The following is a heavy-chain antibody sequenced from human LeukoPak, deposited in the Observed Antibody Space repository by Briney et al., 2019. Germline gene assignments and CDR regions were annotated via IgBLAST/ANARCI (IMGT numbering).Heavy chain of an antibody. V-gene: IGHV3-33*01. J-gene: IGHJ4*02. CDR2: IWSDGSNK. CDR3: VRASGSFDH. D-gene: IGHD3-10*01. CDR1: GFTFSDYG. Sequence: GGSLRLSCAASGFTFSDYGIHWVRRAPGKGLEWVAVIWSDGSNKYYADSVKGRFTISRDNAKKTLYLQMSSLRVEDTAVYYCVRASGSFDHWGQGTLVTVSS.